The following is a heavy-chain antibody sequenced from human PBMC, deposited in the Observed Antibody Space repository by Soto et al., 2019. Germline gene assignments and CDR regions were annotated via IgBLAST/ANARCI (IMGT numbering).Heavy chain of an antibody. CDR1: GGSVSSGSYY. Sequence: SETLSLTCTVSGGSVSSGSYYWSWIRQPPGKGLEWIGYIYYSGSTNYNPSLKSRVTISVDTSKNQFSLKLSSVTAADTAVYYCARLGGVAGPRWGQGTLVTVSS. D-gene: IGHD3-16*01. J-gene: IGHJ4*02. V-gene: IGHV4-61*01. CDR2: IYYSGST. CDR3: ARLGGVAGPR.